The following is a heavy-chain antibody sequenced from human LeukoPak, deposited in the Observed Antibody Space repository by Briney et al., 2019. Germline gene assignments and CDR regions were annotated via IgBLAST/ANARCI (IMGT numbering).Heavy chain of an antibody. V-gene: IGHV3-33*01. CDR2: IWYDGSNK. D-gene: IGHD2-15*01. J-gene: IGHJ4*02. CDR1: GFTFSSYG. Sequence: PGRSLRLSCAASGFTFSSYGMHLVRQAPGKGLEWVAVIWYDGSNKYYADSVKGRFTISRDNSKNTLYLQMNSLRAEDTAVYYCARPNCSGGSCYPFPDYWGQGTLVTVSS. CDR3: ARPNCSGGSCYPFPDY.